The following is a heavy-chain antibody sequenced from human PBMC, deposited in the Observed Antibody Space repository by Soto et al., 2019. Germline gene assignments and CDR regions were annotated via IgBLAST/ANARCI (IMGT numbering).Heavy chain of an antibody. J-gene: IGHJ6*02. D-gene: IGHD4-17*01. Sequence: PGGSLRLSCAASGFTFSSYAMHWVRQAPGKGLEWVAVISYDGSNKYYADSVKGRFTISRDNSKNTLYLQMNSLGAEDTAVYYCARDYGGNSGHYYYGMDVWGQGTTVTVSS. CDR1: GFTFSSYA. CDR3: ARDYGGNSGHYYYGMDV. CDR2: ISYDGSNK. V-gene: IGHV3-30-3*01.